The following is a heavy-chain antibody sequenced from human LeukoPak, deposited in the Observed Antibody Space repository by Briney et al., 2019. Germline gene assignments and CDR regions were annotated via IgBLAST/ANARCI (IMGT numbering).Heavy chain of an antibody. D-gene: IGHD3-10*01. Sequence: PGGSLRLSCAASGFTFSDYNMRWVRQAPGKGLEWVAVISSDGTNKDYADSVKGRFSISRDNSKNTLYLEMNRLRADDTAVYYCARDRSQEFDPWGQGTLVTVSS. CDR1: GFTFSDYN. CDR2: ISSDGTNK. V-gene: IGHV3-30*03. J-gene: IGHJ5*02. CDR3: ARDRSQEFDP.